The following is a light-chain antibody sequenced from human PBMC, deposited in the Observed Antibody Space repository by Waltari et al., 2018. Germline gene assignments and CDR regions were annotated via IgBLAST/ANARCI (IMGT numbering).Light chain of an antibody. CDR3: SSYTSIKTPYVV. CDR1: TRAVGRYNY. J-gene: IGLJ2*01. Sequence: QSALTQPASVSGSPGQSITISCTGTTRAVGRYNYVSWSQCHPGKAPELIIYEDTNRPSGVSDRFSGSKSGNTASLSISGLQPEDEADYYCSSYTSIKTPYVVFGGGTKVTVL. V-gene: IGLV2-14*01. CDR2: EDT.